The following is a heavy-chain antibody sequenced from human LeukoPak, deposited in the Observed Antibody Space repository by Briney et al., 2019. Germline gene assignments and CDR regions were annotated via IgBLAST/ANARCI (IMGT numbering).Heavy chain of an antibody. V-gene: IGHV1-18*01. CDR2: ISAYNGNT. J-gene: IGHJ6*03. CDR3: ASSRRDCSGSYKCVYYYYMDV. D-gene: IGHD3-10*02. CDR1: GYAFTSYG. Sequence: ASVKVSCKASGYAFTSYGISWERQAPGQGYEWMGWISAYNGNTNYAKKLQGRVTMTRDTSTSTAYMELRSLRSDDTAMYYCASSRRDCSGSYKCVYYYYMDVWGKGTTVTVSS.